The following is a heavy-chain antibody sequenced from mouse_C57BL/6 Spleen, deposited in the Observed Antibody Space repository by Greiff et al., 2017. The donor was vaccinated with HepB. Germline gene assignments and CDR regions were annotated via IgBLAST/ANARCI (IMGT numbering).Heavy chain of an antibody. J-gene: IGHJ2*01. Sequence: EVQLQQSGPELVKPGASVKISCKASGYTFTDYYMNWVKQSHGKSLEWIGAINPNNGGTSYNQKFKGKATLTVDKSSSTAYMELRSLTSEDSAVYYCARAGSSGHFDYWGQGTTLTVSS. CDR2: INPNNGGT. CDR3: ARAGSSGHFDY. V-gene: IGHV1-26*01. D-gene: IGHD3-2*02. CDR1: GYTFTDYY.